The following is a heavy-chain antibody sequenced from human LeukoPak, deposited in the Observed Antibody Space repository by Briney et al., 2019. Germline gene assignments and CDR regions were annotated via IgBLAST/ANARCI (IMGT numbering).Heavy chain of an antibody. Sequence: GGSLRLSCAASGFTFNSYAMSWVRQAPGKGLEWVSAISGSGGSTYYADSVKGRFTISRDNSKNTLYLQMNSLRAEDTAVYYCAKTMIVVVITGGVDYWGQGTLVTVSS. J-gene: IGHJ4*02. CDR3: AKTMIVVVITGGVDY. D-gene: IGHD3-22*01. V-gene: IGHV3-23*01. CDR2: ISGSGGST. CDR1: GFTFNSYA.